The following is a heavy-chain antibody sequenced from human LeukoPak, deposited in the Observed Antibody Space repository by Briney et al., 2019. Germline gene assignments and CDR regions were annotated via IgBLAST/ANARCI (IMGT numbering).Heavy chain of an antibody. Sequence: GGSLRLSCAASGFTFSSYGMRWVRQAPGKGLEWVAVIWYDGSNKYYADSVKGRFTISRDNSKNTLYLQMNSLRAEDTAVYYCARDGSQLWFGELPIDYWGQGTLVTVSS. V-gene: IGHV3-33*01. CDR3: ARDGSQLWFGELPIDY. CDR1: GFTFSSYG. J-gene: IGHJ4*02. D-gene: IGHD3-10*01. CDR2: IWYDGSNK.